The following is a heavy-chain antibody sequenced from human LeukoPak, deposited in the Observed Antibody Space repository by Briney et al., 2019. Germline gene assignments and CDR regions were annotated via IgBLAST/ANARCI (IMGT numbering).Heavy chain of an antibody. J-gene: IGHJ6*03. CDR2: IYYSGST. D-gene: IGHD3-22*01. V-gene: IGHV4-61*05. Sequence: PSETLSLTCTVSGGSISSSTYYWGWIRQPPGKGLEWIGNIYYSGSTNYNPSLKSRVTISVDTSKNQFSLKLSSVTAADTAVYYCTRGSIAYYYMDVWGKGTTVTISS. CDR3: TRGSIAYYYMDV. CDR1: GGSISSSTYY.